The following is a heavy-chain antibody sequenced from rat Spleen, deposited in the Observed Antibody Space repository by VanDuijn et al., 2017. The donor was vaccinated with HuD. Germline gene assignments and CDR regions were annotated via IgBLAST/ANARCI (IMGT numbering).Heavy chain of an antibody. CDR3: AWMRGFAY. D-gene: IGHD1-11*01. Sequence: EVQVLESGGGLVQPGNSLKLSCATSGFTFSTAWMYWYRQFPEKRLEWVDRIKAKSNNYATDYTESVKGRFTISRDDSKSSIYLQMNNLKEEDTAIYYCAWMRGFAYWGQGTLVTVSS. CDR1: GFTFSTAW. V-gene: IGHV6-6*01. CDR2: IKAKSNNYAT. J-gene: IGHJ3*01.